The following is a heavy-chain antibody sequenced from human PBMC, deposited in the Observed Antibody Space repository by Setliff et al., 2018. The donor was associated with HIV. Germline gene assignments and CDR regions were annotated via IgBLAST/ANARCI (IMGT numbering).Heavy chain of an antibody. D-gene: IGHD6-19*01. Sequence: AGESLKISCKGSGYSFTSYCIAWVRQMPGKGLGWMGIIYPGNSDTTYSPSFQGQVTISADKSISTAYLQWSSLKASDTAMYYCAKHLSPGSGWYSKARGMDVWGQGTTVTVSS. CDR2: IYPGNSDT. CDR3: AKHLSPGSGWYSKARGMDV. CDR1: GYSFTSYC. J-gene: IGHJ6*02. V-gene: IGHV5-51*01.